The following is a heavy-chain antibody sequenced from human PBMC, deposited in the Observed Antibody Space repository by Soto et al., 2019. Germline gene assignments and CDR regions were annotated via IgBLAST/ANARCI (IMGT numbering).Heavy chain of an antibody. CDR1: GFTFSSYA. V-gene: IGHV3-30-3*02. CDR3: AKPPTPGYSSSSYFDY. Sequence: PGGSLRLSCAASGFTFSSYAMHWVRQAPGKGLEWVAVISYDGSNKYYADSVKGRFTISRDNSKNTLYLQMNSLRAEDTAVYYCAKPPTPGYSSSSYFDYWGQGTLVTVSS. CDR2: ISYDGSNK. D-gene: IGHD6-13*01. J-gene: IGHJ4*02.